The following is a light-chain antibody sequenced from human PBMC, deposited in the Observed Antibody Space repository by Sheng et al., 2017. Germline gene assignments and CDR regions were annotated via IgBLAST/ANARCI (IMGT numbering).Light chain of an antibody. J-gene: IGKJ4*01. Sequence: AIQMTQSPSSLSASVGDRVTITCRASQDIRADLGWYQQKPVKAPKLLIFSASTLHTGVPSRFGGSGFGTHFTLTISSLQPEDFATYYCLQDDTYPLTFGGGTKVEIK. CDR1: QDIRAD. V-gene: IGKV1-6*01. CDR2: SAS. CDR3: LQDDTYPLT.